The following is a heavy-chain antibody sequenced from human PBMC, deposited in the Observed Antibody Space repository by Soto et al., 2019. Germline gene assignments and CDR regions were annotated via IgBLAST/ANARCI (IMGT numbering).Heavy chain of an antibody. D-gene: IGHD2-2*01. J-gene: IGHJ3*02. CDR1: GYTFPIYD. V-gene: IGHV1-8*01. Sequence: QVHLVQSGAEVRRPGASVKDSCQASGYTFPIYDIEWVRQATGQRLEWMGWMNPKKTNRYPAAKFQSRLTTTCNTSPTTADMELTNLRPEETAIYYCANYRTISPEGFDIWGQGTLVTVS. CDR2: MNPKKTNR. CDR3: ANYRTISPEGFDI.